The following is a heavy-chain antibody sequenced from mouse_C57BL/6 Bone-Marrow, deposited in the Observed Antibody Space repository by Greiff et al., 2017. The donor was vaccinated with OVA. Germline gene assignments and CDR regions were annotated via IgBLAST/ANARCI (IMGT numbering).Heavy chain of an antibody. CDR3: ARWDGYSFAY. D-gene: IGHD2-3*01. Sequence: VQLQQSGPVLVKPGASVKMSCKASGYTFTDYYMNWVKQSHGKSLEWIGVINPYNGGTSYNQKFKGKATLTVDKSSSTAYMELNRLTSEDSAVYYCARWDGYSFAYWGQGTLVTVSA. CDR1: GYTFTDYY. V-gene: IGHV1-19*01. CDR2: INPYNGGT. J-gene: IGHJ3*01.